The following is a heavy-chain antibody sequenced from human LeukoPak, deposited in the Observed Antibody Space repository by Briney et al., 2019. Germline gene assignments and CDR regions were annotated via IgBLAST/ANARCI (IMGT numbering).Heavy chain of an antibody. CDR3: ARHSCIVGAGPRCWFDP. CDR1: GGSISSSSYY. CDR2: IYYSGST. D-gene: IGHD1-26*01. Sequence: SETLSLTCTVSGGSISSSSYYWGWIRQPPGKGLEWIGSIYYSGSTYYNPSLKSRVTISVDTSKNQFSLKLSSVTAADTAVYYCARHSCIVGAGPRCWFDPWGQGTLVTVSS. J-gene: IGHJ5*02. V-gene: IGHV4-39*01.